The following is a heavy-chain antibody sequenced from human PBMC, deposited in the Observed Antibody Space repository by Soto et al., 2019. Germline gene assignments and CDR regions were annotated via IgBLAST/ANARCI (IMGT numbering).Heavy chain of an antibody. Sequence: QVQLQESGPGLVKPSQTLSLTCTVSGGSISSGGYYWTWIRQHPGKGLEWIGYIYYSGSTYYNPSLKRRVTMSVDTSKIQLSLKLSSVTAADTAVYYCARVCGGDCHYGMDVWGQGTTVTVSS. J-gene: IGHJ6*02. D-gene: IGHD2-21*02. V-gene: IGHV4-31*03. CDR1: GGSISSGGYY. CDR3: ARVCGGDCHYGMDV. CDR2: IYYSGST.